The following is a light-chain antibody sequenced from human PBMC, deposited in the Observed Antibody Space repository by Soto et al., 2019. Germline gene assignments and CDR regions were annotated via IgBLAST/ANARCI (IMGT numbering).Light chain of an antibody. CDR1: STDVGGYTY. V-gene: IGLV2-11*01. CDR2: DVT. J-gene: IGLJ1*01. CDR3: WSYAGSYTSV. Sequence: QSALTQPRSVSGSPGQSVTISCTGTSTDVGGYTYVSWYQQYPGKAPKLILYDVTKRPSGVPDRFSGSKSGNTASLTISGLQTEDEADYYCWSYAGSYTSVFGTGTKVTVL.